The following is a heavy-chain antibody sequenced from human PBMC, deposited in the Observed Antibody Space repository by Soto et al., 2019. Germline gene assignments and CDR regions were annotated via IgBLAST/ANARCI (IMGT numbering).Heavy chain of an antibody. V-gene: IGHV4-39*01. D-gene: IGHD2-15*01. J-gene: IGHJ6*02. CDR3: APLSVSLSGPYGIHV. CDR2: MLYSGLT. Sequence: KTSETLSLTCSVSGYSVISSDYYWAWIRQPPGKGLEWIGSMLYSGLTYYNPSLKSRVTLSVDTSKNQFSVRLNSVTASDTAVYYCAPLSVSLSGPYGIHVWGQGTTVTVSS. CDR1: GYSVISSDYY.